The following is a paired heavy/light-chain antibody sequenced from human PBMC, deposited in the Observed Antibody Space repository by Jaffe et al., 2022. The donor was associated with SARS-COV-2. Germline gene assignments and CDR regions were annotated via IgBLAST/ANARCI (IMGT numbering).Heavy chain of an antibody. V-gene: IGHV3-23*01. CDR1: GFTFNNYA. CDR2: ISGSGGNT. Sequence: EVQLLESGGGLVQPGGSLRLSCAASGFTFNNYAMSWVRQTPGKGLEWVSTISGSGGNTYYADSVKGRFTISRDNSKNTLFLQLNSLRAEDAAIYYCAKTTTLQIWSLFASWGQGTLVTVS. J-gene: IGHJ4*02. D-gene: IGHD5-18*01. CDR3: AKTTTLQIWSLFAS.
Light chain of an antibody. CDR2: DVS. V-gene: IGKV3-11*01. Sequence: EIVLTQSPATLSLSPGERVTLSCRASQNIGNYLAWYRQTPGQAPRLLIYDVSNRATGIPARFSGSGSGTDFTLTISSLEPEDFAVYYCQHRHSWPLTFGRGAKVEIK. CDR3: QHRHSWPLT. CDR1: QNIGNY. J-gene: IGKJ4*01.